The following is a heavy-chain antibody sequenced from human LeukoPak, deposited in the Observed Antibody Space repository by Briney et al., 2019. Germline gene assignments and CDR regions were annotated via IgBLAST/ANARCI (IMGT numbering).Heavy chain of an antibody. J-gene: IGHJ5*02. Sequence: GGSLKLSCAASGFTFSGSAMHWVRQASGKGLEWVGRIRSKGNSYATAYAASVKGRFTISRDDSKNTAYLQMNSLKTEDTAVYYCTRLHSSGWYNRFDPWGQGTLVTVSS. CDR2: IRSKGNSYAT. V-gene: IGHV3-73*01. D-gene: IGHD6-19*01. CDR3: TRLHSSGWYNRFDP. CDR1: GFTFSGSA.